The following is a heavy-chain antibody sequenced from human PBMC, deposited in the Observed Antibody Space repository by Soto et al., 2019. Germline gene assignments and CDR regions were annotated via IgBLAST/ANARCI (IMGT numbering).Heavy chain of an antibody. CDR3: ARSRSGAVADSFDF. Sequence: LRLSCAASGFTFRSYAIHWVRQAPGKGLEWVAVISRDGTNKYYVDSVKGRFTISRDNSKDTVYLQMNSLRDEDSAMFYCARSRSGAVADSFDFWGQGTLVTVYS. CDR1: GFTFRSYA. V-gene: IGHV3-30*04. CDR2: ISRDGTNK. J-gene: IGHJ4*02. D-gene: IGHD3-10*01.